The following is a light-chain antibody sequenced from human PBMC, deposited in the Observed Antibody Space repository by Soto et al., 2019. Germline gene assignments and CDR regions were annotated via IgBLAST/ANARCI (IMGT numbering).Light chain of an antibody. Sequence: DIVMTQSPDSLAVSLGERATINCKSSQSVSYSSNNQNYLAWYQQKPGQPPKLLISWASTRESVVPDRFRGSGSGTDFTLTISSLQAEDVAVYYCQQYYTTPYTFGQGTKLEI. CDR1: QSVSYSSNNQNY. V-gene: IGKV4-1*01. CDR3: QQYYTTPYT. J-gene: IGKJ2*01. CDR2: WAS.